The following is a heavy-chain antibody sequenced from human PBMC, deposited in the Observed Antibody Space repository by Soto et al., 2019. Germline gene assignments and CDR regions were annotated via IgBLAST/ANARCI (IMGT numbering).Heavy chain of an antibody. V-gene: IGHV3-48*04. CDR3: TIVRVADSALDH. CDR1: GFSISNFG. CDR2: ISRSNSDI. Sequence: EVQLVESGGGLVPPGGSLRLSCSASGFSISNFGMFWVRQAPGRGLEWISFISRSNSDISYADSVRGRLTISRDNAKNSMFLQMNSLRAEDTAMYYCTIVRVADSALDHWGQGTLVTVSS. J-gene: IGHJ4*02. D-gene: IGHD3-10*02.